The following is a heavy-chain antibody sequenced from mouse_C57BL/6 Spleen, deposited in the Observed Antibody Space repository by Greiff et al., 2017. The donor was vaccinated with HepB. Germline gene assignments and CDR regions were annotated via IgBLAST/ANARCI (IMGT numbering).Heavy chain of an antibody. CDR2: IYPGDGDT. D-gene: IGHD1-1*01. Sequence: QVQLQQSGPELVKPGASVKISCKASGYAFSSSWMNWVKQRPGKGLEWIGRIYPGDGDTNYNGKFKGKATLTADKSSSTAYMQLSSLTSEDSAVYFCARWAYYYGELDYWGQGTTLTVSS. J-gene: IGHJ2*01. CDR3: ARWAYYYGELDY. V-gene: IGHV1-82*01. CDR1: GYAFSSSW.